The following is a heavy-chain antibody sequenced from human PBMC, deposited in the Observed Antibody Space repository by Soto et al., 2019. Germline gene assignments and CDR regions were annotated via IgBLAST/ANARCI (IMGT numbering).Heavy chain of an antibody. J-gene: IGHJ6*02. CDR2: INPSGGST. V-gene: IGHV1-46*01. CDR3: ARDLTTAERYYYYYGMDV. Sequence: ASVKVSCKASGYTFTSYYMHWVRQAPGQGLEWMGIINPSGGSTSYAQKFQGRVTMTRDTSTSTVYMELSSLRSEDTAVYYCARDLTTAERYYYYYGMDVWGQGTTVTVSS. D-gene: IGHD4-17*01. CDR1: GYTFTSYY.